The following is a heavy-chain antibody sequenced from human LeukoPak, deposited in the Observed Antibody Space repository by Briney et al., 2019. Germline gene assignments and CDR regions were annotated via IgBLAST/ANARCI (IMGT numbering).Heavy chain of an antibody. CDR2: ISGSGDYT. Sequence: GGSLRLSCEASGFTFKSYAMTWVRQAPGQGLKWVSGISGSGDYTYYADSVKGRFTVSRDNPAHTLYLQMDSLRAEDTAVYFCANSFTGSLAHFDYWGQGTLVTVSS. CDR3: ANSFTGSLAHFDY. V-gene: IGHV3-23*01. CDR1: GFTFKSYA. J-gene: IGHJ4*02. D-gene: IGHD1-26*01.